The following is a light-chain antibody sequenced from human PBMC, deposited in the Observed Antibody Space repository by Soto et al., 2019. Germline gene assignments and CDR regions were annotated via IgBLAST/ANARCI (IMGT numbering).Light chain of an antibody. J-gene: IGKJ2*01. CDR2: LGC. V-gene: IGKV2-28*01. Sequence: DIVMTQSPLSLPVTPGEPASISCRSSQSLLHSNGYNYLDWYLQKPGQSPQLLIYLGCNRSSGVPDRFSGSGSGTDFTLKISRVEAEDVGVYYCMQALQTPPYTFGQATKLEIK. CDR3: MQALQTPPYT. CDR1: QSLLHSNGYNY.